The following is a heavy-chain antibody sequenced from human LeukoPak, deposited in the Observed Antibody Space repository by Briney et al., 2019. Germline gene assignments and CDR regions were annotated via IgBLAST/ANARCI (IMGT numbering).Heavy chain of an antibody. J-gene: IGHJ5*02. Sequence: ASVKVSCKASGYTFTSYDINWVRQATGQGLEWMGWMNPNSGNTGYAQKFQGRVTMTRNTSISTAYMELSSLRSEDTAVYYCARGPPILWFGDNWFDPWGQGTLVTVSS. D-gene: IGHD3-10*01. V-gene: IGHV1-8*01. CDR1: GYTFTSYD. CDR3: ARGPPILWFGDNWFDP. CDR2: MNPNSGNT.